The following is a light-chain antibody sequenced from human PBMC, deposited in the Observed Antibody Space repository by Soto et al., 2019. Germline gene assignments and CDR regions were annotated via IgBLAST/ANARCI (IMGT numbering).Light chain of an antibody. V-gene: IGKV3-15*01. CDR2: GAS. CDR3: QQYNKWYT. CDR1: QSVSSN. Sequence: EIVMTQSPATLSVSPGDRATLSCRASQSVSSNLAWYQQKPGQAPRLLIYGASTRATGIPARFSGSGSGTEFTLTISSLQSEDFAAYYCQQYNKWYTFGQGTKLEIK. J-gene: IGKJ2*01.